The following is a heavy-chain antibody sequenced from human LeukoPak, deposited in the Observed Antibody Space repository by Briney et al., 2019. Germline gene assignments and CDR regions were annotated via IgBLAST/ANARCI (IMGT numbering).Heavy chain of an antibody. CDR2: FDPEDGET. D-gene: IGHD3-22*01. V-gene: IGHV1-24*01. CDR3: ATRVYDSSGYYQRSFDY. Sequence: ASVKVSCKVSGYTLTELSMHWVRQAPGKGLEWMGGFDPEDGETIYAQKFQGGVTMTEDTSTDTAYMELSSLRSEDTAVYYCATRVYDSSGYYQRSFDYWGQGTLVTVSS. CDR1: GYTLTELS. J-gene: IGHJ4*02.